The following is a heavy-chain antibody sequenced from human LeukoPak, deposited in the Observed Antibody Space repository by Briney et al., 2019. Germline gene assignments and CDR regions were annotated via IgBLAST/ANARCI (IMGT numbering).Heavy chain of an antibody. CDR1: GFTFSSFA. J-gene: IGHJ4*02. CDR2: ISGSGGST. CDR3: ARLDSSSRSFDY. V-gene: IGHV3-23*01. D-gene: IGHD6-19*01. Sequence: GGSLRLSCAASGFTFSSFAMGWVRQAPGKGLGWVSTISGSGGSTYYEDSVKGRFTISRDNSKNTVYLQMNSLRAEDTAIYYCARLDSSSRSFDYWGQGTLVTV.